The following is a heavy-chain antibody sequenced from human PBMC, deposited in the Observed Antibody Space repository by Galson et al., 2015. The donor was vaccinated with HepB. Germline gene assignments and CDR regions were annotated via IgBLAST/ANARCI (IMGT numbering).Heavy chain of an antibody. Sequence: SLRLSCAASGFSFEDYAMHWVRQAPGKGLEWVSGITWNSGSIGYADSVKGRFTISRDNAKQSLYLEMNSLRTEDTALYYCAKEQSQGYYYGANRQSDYWGQGTLVTVSS. D-gene: IGHD3-10*01. J-gene: IGHJ4*02. V-gene: IGHV3-9*01. CDR2: ITWNSGSI. CDR1: GFSFEDYA. CDR3: AKEQSQGYYYGANRQSDY.